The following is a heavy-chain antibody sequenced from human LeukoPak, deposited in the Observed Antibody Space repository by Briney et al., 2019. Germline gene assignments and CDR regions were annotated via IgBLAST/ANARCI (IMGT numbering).Heavy chain of an antibody. D-gene: IGHD6-13*01. V-gene: IGHV4-4*02. J-gene: IGHJ4*02. CDR2: IYHSGST. CDR1: GGSISSRNW. Sequence: PSGTLSHTCAVSGGSISSRNWWSWVRQPPGKGLEWIGEIYHSGSTNYSPSLQSRVSISVDKSKNQFSLKLTSVTAADTAMYYCAMTLSEYSSSPAIWGQGTLVTVSS. CDR3: AMTLSEYSSSPAI.